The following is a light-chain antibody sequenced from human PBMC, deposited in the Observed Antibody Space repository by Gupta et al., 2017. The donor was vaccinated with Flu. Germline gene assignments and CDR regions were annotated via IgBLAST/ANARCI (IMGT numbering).Light chain of an antibody. Sequence: DIQMTQSPSSLSASVGDRVTITCQASQDISNYLNWYQQKPGKAPKLLIYDASMLETGVPSRFSGSGSVTDFTFTISSLQPEDIATYYCQLEVNLPYTFGQGTKLDIK. CDR1: QDISNY. CDR3: QLEVNLPYT. CDR2: DAS. V-gene: IGKV1-33*01. J-gene: IGKJ2*01.